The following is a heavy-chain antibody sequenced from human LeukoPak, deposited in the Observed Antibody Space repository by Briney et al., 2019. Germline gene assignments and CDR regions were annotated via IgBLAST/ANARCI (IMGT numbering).Heavy chain of an antibody. CDR2: FDPEDGET. CDR1: GYTLTELS. Sequence: ASVKVSCKVSGYTLTELSMHWVRQAPGKGLEWMGGFDPEDGETIYAQKFQGRVTMTEDTSTDTAYMELSSLRSEDTAVYYCATQFTMVRGVIITPHFDYWGQGTLVTVSS. D-gene: IGHD3-10*01. CDR3: ATQFTMVRGVIITPHFDY. J-gene: IGHJ4*02. V-gene: IGHV1-24*01.